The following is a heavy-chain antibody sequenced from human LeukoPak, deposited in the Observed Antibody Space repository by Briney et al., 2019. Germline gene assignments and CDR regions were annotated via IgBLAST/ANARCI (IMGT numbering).Heavy chain of an antibody. J-gene: IGHJ5*02. V-gene: IGHV4-30-4*01. D-gene: IGHD3-10*01. CDR1: GGSISSGGYY. CDR2: IYYSGST. CDR3: AREALLWFGELSAYNWFDP. Sequence: SETLSLTCTVSGGSISSGGYYWSWIRQPPGKGLEWIGYIYYSGSTYYNPSLKSRVTISVDTSKNQFSLKLSSVTAADTAVYYCAREALLWFGELSAYNWFDPWGQGTLVTVSS.